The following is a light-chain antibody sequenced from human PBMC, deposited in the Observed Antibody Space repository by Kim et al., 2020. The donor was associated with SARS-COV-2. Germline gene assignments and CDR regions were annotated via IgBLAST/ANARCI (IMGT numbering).Light chain of an antibody. J-gene: IGKJ3*01. CDR2: GAS. V-gene: IGKV3-20*01. CDR1: QSVSSSY. CDR3: QHYGSSPFT. Sequence: SPGERAALSCRASQSVSSSYLAWYQQKPGQAPRLLIYGASSRATGIPDRFSGSGSETDFTLTISRLEPEDFAVYYCQHYGSSPFTFGPGTKVDIK.